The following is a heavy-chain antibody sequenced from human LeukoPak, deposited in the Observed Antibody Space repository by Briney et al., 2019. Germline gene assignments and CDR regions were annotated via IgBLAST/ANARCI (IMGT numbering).Heavy chain of an antibody. CDR3: ARDGSNWSNDYYHGVDV. J-gene: IGHJ6*02. V-gene: IGHV4-59*02. CDR1: GDSVTTYY. Sequence: SETLSLTCTVSGDSVTTYYWSWIRQPPGKGLEWLGYVYYSGSATYNPSLKSRVTISVDTSKNQFSLRLSSVTAADTAVYYCARDGSNWSNDYYHGVDVWGQGTTVTVS. CDR2: VYYSGSA. D-gene: IGHD4-11*01.